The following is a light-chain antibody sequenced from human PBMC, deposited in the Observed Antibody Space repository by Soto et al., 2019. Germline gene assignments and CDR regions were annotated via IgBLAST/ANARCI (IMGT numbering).Light chain of an antibody. CDR2: DAS. CDR3: QQSSNWPLT. Sequence: DIVLTQSPATLSLSPGERATLSCRASQSVSSYLAWYQQKPGQAPRLLIYDASNRATGIPARFSGSASGTDVTLTISSLQTEDCAVYYCQQSSNWPLTFGGGTKVEIK. CDR1: QSVSSY. V-gene: IGKV3-11*01. J-gene: IGKJ4*01.